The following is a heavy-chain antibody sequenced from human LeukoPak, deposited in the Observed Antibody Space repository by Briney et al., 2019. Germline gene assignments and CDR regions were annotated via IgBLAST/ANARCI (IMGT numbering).Heavy chain of an antibody. Sequence: SQTLSLTCTVSGGSISSGDYYWSWIRQPPGKGLEWIGYIYYNGSTYYNPSLKSRVTISVDTSKNQFSLKLSSVTAADTAVYYCARVVVIQDAFDIWGQGTMVTVSS. D-gene: IGHD3-22*01. CDR1: GGSISSGDYY. CDR3: ARVVVIQDAFDI. J-gene: IGHJ3*02. CDR2: IYYNGST. V-gene: IGHV4-30-4*08.